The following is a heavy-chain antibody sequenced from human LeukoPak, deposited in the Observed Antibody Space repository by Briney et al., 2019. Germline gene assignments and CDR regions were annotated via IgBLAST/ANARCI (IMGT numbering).Heavy chain of an antibody. J-gene: IGHJ4*02. CDR3: ARVDCSGGSCFSGFDY. CDR1: GFTFSSYW. V-gene: IGHV3-7*01. CDR2: IRPDGSEG. Sequence: GGSLRLSCAVSGFTFSSYWMGWVRQAPGKGLEWVANIRPDGSEGFYVDSLKGRFTISRDNAKNSLYLQMNSLRAGDTAVYYCARVDCSGGSCFSGFDYWGQGTLVTVSS. D-gene: IGHD2-15*01.